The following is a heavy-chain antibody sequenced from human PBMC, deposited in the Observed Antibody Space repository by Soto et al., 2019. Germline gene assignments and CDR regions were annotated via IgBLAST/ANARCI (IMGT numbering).Heavy chain of an antibody. CDR1: GGTFSSYA. J-gene: IGHJ4*02. CDR2: IIPIFGTA. V-gene: IGHV1-69*01. Sequence: QVQLVQSGAEVKKPGSSVKVSCKASGGTFSSYAISWVRQAPGQGLEWMGGIIPIFGTANYAQKFQGRVRITADESRSTAYMERSSLRSEAPAVNYGARDQGLSGSFDSSGFYYFDYWGREPWSPSPQ. D-gene: IGHD3-22*01. CDR3: ARDQGLSGSFDSSGFYYFDY.